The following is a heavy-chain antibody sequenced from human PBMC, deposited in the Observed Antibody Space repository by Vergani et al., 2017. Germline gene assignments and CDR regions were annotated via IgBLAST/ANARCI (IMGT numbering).Heavy chain of an antibody. CDR2: FIPVLGKT. V-gene: IGHV1-69*08. CDR3: ARDPRGYGGDHEDYYYGMDV. J-gene: IGHJ6*02. D-gene: IGHD2-21*02. Sequence: QVQLVHSGAEVKKPGSSLKVSCKASGATFRSNTISWVRQVPGQGLEWMGMFIPVLGKTKYAQDFQGRLTITADTSTSTAYMELTSLGSQDTAVYYCARDPRGYGGDHEDYYYGMDVWREGTTVTVCS. CDR1: GATFRSNT.